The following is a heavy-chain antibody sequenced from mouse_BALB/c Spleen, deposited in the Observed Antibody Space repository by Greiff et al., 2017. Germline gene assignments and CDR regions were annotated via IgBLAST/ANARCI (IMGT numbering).Heavy chain of an antibody. D-gene: IGHD1-1*01. CDR3: ARRDPYYYGSSYGYFDV. J-gene: IGHJ1*01. CDR2: ISSGGST. Sequence: EVHLVESGGGLVKPGGSLKLSCAASGFTFSSYAMSWVRQTPEKRLEWVASISSGGSTYYPDSVKGRFTISRDNARNILYLQMSSLRSEDTAMYYCARRDPYYYGSSYGYFDVWGAGTTVTVSS. CDR1: GFTFSSYA. V-gene: IGHV5-6-5*01.